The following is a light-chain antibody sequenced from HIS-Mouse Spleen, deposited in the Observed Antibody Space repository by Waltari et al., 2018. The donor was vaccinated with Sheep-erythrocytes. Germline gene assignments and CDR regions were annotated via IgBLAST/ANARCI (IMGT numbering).Light chain of an antibody. Sequence: QSALTQPASVSASPGQSITIPCTGTSCPAGRYNLHFWYQQHPGKAPKLMIYEGRKRPAGVSNRFSGSKSGNTASLTISGLQAEDEADYYCCSYAGSSTPWVFGGGTKLTVL. J-gene: IGLJ3*02. V-gene: IGLV2-23*01. CDR3: CSYAGSSTPWV. CDR1: SCPAGRYNL. CDR2: EGR.